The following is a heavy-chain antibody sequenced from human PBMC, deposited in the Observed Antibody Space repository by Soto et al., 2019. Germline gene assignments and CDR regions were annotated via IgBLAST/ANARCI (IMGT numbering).Heavy chain of an antibody. J-gene: IGHJ4*02. Sequence: PGGSLRLSCAASGFTFSSYGMHWVRQAPGKGLEWVAVIWYDGSNKYYADSVKGRFTISRDNSKNTLYLQMNSLRAEDTAVYYCARDSAVVVPAATFDYWGQGTLVTVSS. CDR1: GFTFSSYG. D-gene: IGHD2-2*01. V-gene: IGHV3-33*01. CDR2: IWYDGSNK. CDR3: ARDSAVVVPAATFDY.